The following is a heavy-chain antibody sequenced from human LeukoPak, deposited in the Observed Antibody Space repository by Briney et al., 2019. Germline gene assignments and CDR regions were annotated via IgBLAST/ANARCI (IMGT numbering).Heavy chain of an antibody. Sequence: GASVKVSCKASGYTFTSYDINWVRQATGQGLEWMGWMNPNSGNTGYAQKFQGRVTMTKNTSITTAYMELSSLRSEDTAVYCCARALSLTTNSYYYMDVWGKGTTVTVSS. D-gene: IGHD3-9*01. V-gene: IGHV1-8*01. J-gene: IGHJ6*03. CDR1: GYTFTSYD. CDR2: MNPNSGNT. CDR3: ARALSLTTNSYYYMDV.